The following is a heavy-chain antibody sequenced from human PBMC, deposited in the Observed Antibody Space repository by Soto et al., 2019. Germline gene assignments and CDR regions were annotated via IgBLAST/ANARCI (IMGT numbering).Heavy chain of an antibody. J-gene: IGHJ5*02. V-gene: IGHV4-4*07. D-gene: IGHD3-3*01. CDR3: ARGQRFSDWFDP. Sequence: SETLSLTCSVSGGTISCYYWTWIRQPARKGLEWIGRIYSSGNTKYNPSLQSRVTMSLDTSNNQFSLRLTSVTAADTAVYYCARGQRFSDWFDPWGQGTLVTVSS. CDR1: GGTISCYY. CDR2: IYSSGNT.